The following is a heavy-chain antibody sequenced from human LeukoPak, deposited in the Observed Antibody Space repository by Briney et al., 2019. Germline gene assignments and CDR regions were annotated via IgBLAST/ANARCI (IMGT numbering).Heavy chain of an antibody. Sequence: SETLSLTCAVSGGSISSSNWWSWVRQPPGKGLEWIGEIYHSGSTNYNPSLKSRVTISVDKSKNQFSLKLSSVTAADTAVYYCARDPLRNSSGWYTGFDYWGQGTLVTVSS. CDR1: GGSISSSNW. J-gene: IGHJ4*02. D-gene: IGHD6-19*01. CDR2: IYHSGST. CDR3: ARDPLRNSSGWYTGFDY. V-gene: IGHV4-4*02.